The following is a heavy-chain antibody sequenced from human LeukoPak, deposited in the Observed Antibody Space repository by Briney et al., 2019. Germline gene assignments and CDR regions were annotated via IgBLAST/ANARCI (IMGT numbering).Heavy chain of an antibody. Sequence: ASVKVSCKASGYTFTSYDINWVRQATGQGLEWMGWINPNSGNTSYAQKFQGRVTMTRNTSISTAYMELSSLRSEDTAVYYCARGQVTGRNKNWFDPWGQGTLVTVSS. V-gene: IGHV1-8*02. CDR3: ARGQVTGRNKNWFDP. CDR1: GYTFTSYD. J-gene: IGHJ5*02. CDR2: INPNSGNT. D-gene: IGHD1-14*01.